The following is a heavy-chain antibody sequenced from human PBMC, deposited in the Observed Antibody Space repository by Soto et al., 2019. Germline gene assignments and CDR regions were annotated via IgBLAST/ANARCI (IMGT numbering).Heavy chain of an antibody. Sequence: EMQLVQSGAEVKKPGESLKISCRGSGSSFTTYWIGWVRQMPGKGLEWMGIIYPGDSDSRYSPSFRDQVTISADKSINTGYLQWNSLKASDTAMYYCARRTSGWYEGGFDYWGQGTLVTVSS. CDR1: GSSFTTYW. CDR3: ARRTSGWYEGGFDY. CDR2: IYPGDSDS. D-gene: IGHD6-19*01. V-gene: IGHV5-51*03. J-gene: IGHJ4*02.